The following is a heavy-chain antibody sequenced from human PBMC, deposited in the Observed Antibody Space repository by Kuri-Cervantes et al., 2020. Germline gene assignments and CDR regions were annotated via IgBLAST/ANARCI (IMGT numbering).Heavy chain of an antibody. D-gene: IGHD3-3*01. CDR2: IYPDDSDA. J-gene: IGHJ4*02. CDR1: GYSFTSYW. V-gene: IGHV5-51*01. CDR3: ARGGFGYYNFWSGYPPFEY. Sequence: GGSLRLSCKGSGYSFTSYWIGWVRQMPGKGLEWVGLIYPDDSDARYSPSLQGQVTISADKSISSAYLQWSSPKASDTAMYYCARGGFGYYNFWSGYPPFEYWGQGTLVTVSS.